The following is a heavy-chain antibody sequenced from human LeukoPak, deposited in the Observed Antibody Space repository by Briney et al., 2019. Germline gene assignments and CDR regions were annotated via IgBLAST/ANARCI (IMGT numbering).Heavy chain of an antibody. CDR3: VREARGYHYTYFDY. CDR2: VSAGHHA. D-gene: IGHD5-18*01. CDR1: GLTLGGHD. Sequence: PGGSLRLSCTASGLTLGGHDMHWVRQTTEDGLEWVAAVSAGHHAFYAGSVRGRFTVSREDAKNSLFLQMNSLRAGDTAIYYCVREARGYHYTYFDYWGQGSLVTVSS. J-gene: IGHJ4*02. V-gene: IGHV3-13*01.